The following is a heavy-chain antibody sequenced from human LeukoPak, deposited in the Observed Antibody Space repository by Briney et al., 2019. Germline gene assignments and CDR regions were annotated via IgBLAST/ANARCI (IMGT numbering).Heavy chain of an antibody. CDR1: GFTFSSYS. J-gene: IGHJ4*02. CDR2: ISSSSSYI. D-gene: IGHD2-2*01. CDR3: ARGYCSSTSCYYFDY. V-gene: IGHV3-21*01. Sequence: KTGGSLRLSCAASGFTFSSYSMNWVRQAPGKGLEWVSSISSSSSYIYYADSVKGRFTISRDNAKNSLYLQMNSLRAEDPAVYYCARGYCSSTSCYYFDYWGQGTLVTVSS.